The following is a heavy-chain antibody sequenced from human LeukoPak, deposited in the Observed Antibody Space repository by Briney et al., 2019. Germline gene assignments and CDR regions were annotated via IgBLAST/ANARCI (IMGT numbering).Heavy chain of an antibody. Sequence: GGSLRLSCAASGSTFSSYSMNWVRQAPGKGLEWVSYISSSSSTIYYADSVKGRFTISRDNSKNTLYLQMNSLRAEDTAVYYCAKETAMVEGVIDYWGQGTLVTVSS. J-gene: IGHJ4*02. V-gene: IGHV3-48*01. CDR3: AKETAMVEGVIDY. D-gene: IGHD5-18*01. CDR1: GSTFSSYS. CDR2: ISSSSSTI.